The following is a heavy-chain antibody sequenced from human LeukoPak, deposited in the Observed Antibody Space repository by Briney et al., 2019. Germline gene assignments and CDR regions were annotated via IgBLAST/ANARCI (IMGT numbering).Heavy chain of an antibody. Sequence: GGSLRLSCAASGFTVSSNYMSWVRQAPGKGLEWVSVIYSGGSTYYADSVEGRITISRDNSKNTLYLQMNSLRAEDTAVYYCAREISRTGAFDIWGQGTMVTVSS. V-gene: IGHV3-53*05. J-gene: IGHJ3*02. D-gene: IGHD3-3*02. CDR2: IYSGGST. CDR1: GFTVSSNY. CDR3: AREISRTGAFDI.